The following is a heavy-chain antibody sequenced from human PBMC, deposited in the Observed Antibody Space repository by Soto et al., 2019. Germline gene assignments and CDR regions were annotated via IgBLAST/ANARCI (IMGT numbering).Heavy chain of an antibody. CDR3: DRAGLTTLSKKWFYA. D-gene: IGHD1-1*01. Sequence: SETLSLTCTVSGGSISSYYWSWIRQPPGKGLEWIGYIYYSGSTYYNPSLKSRVTISVDTSKNQFSLKLSSVTAADTAVYYCDRAGLTTLSKKWFYAWGQGTLVTVSS. CDR2: IYYSGST. J-gene: IGHJ5*02. V-gene: IGHV4-59*08. CDR1: GGSISSYY.